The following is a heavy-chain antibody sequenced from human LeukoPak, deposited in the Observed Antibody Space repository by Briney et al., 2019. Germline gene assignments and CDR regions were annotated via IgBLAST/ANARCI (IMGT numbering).Heavy chain of an antibody. V-gene: IGHV3-11*01. CDR3: ASPGITTTEGDY. J-gene: IGHJ4*02. CDR1: GFTFSDYY. D-gene: IGHD1-14*01. CDR2: ISSGGTTI. Sequence: GGSLGLSCAASGFTFSDYYTSWIRQAPGKGLEWVSYISSGGTTIYYADSVKGRFTISRDNAKNSLYLQLNSLRAEDTAVYYCASPGITTTEGDYWGQGILVTVSS.